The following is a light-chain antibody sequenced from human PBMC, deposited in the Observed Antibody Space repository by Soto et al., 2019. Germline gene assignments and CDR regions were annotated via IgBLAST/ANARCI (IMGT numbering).Light chain of an antibody. J-gene: IGKJ5*01. CDR3: QQYNNWTPIT. V-gene: IGKV3-15*01. CDR1: QSVSTN. CDR2: GAS. Sequence: EIAMTQSPATLSVSPGERATLSCRASQSVSTNLSWYRQKPGRAPRLLIYGASTRANGMPARFSGSGSGTEFTLTISSLQSEDFAVNYCQQYNNWTPITFGQGTRLEIK.